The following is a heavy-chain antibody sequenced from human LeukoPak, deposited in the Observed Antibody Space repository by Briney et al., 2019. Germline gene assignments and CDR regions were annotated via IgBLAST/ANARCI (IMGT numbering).Heavy chain of an antibody. Sequence: QPGGSLRLFCAASGFTFNSYGMHWVRQAPGKELEWVAFIWYDGSNKYYADSVKGRFTISRDNSKNTLYPQMNSLRAEDTAVYYCAKTGPQTDYGGAFDYWGQGTLVTVSS. D-gene: IGHD4-23*01. CDR1: GFTFNSYG. CDR3: AKTGPQTDYGGAFDY. V-gene: IGHV3-30*02. CDR2: IWYDGSNK. J-gene: IGHJ4*02.